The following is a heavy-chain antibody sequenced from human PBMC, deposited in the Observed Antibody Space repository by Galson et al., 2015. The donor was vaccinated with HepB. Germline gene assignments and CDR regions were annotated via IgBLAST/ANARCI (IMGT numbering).Heavy chain of an antibody. CDR1: GFSLSTSGMC. Sequence: PALVKPTQTLTLTCTFSGFSLSTSGMCVSWIRQPPGKALEWLAPIDWGDDKYYSTSLKTRLTISQDTSKNQVVLTNTNMDPVDPATYYCARIIIVPGTAYYYGMDDCGQGTTVTASS. CDR3: ARIIIVPGTAYYYGMDD. CDR2: IDWGDDK. J-gene: IGHJ6*02. V-gene: IGHV2-70*01. D-gene: IGHD6-19*01.